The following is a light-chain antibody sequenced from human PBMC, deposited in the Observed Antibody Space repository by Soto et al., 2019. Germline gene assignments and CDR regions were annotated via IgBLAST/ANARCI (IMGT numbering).Light chain of an antibody. CDR1: QSISSY. CDR3: QQSYSAPWT. Sequence: DIQMTQSPSPLSASVGDRVTITCRASQSISSYLNWYQQKPGKAPKLLIYAASSLQGGVPSRFSGSESGTDFTLTISSLQPEDFATYYCQQSYSAPWTFDQGTTVEIK. J-gene: IGKJ1*01. V-gene: IGKV1-39*01. CDR2: AAS.